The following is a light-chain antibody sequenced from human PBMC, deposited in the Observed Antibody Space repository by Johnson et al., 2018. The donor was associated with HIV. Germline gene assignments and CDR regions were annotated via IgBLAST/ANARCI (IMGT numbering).Light chain of an antibody. CDR3: GTWDSSLSVYV. Sequence: QSVLTQPPSVSATPGQKVTISCSGSSSNIENNYVSWYQQLPETAPKLLIYENNKRPSGISDRFSGSKSGTSVTLGITGLQPGDEADYYCGTWDSSLSVYVFGTGTMVTVL. CDR2: ENN. CDR1: SSNIENNY. J-gene: IGLJ1*01. V-gene: IGLV1-51*02.